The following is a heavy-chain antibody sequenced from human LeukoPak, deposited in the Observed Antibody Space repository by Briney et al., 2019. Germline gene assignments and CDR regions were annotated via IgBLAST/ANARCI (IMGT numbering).Heavy chain of an antibody. CDR2: IYHSGST. CDR3: ARGGSSSWSDLDY. D-gene: IGHD6-13*01. J-gene: IGHJ4*02. Sequence: SETLSLTCTVSGGSISSYYWSWIRQPPGKGLEWVGYIYHSGSTNYNPSLKSRVTISVDTSKNQFSLKLSSVTAADTAVYYCARGGSSSWSDLDYWGQGTLVTVSS. CDR1: GGSISSYY. V-gene: IGHV4-59*12.